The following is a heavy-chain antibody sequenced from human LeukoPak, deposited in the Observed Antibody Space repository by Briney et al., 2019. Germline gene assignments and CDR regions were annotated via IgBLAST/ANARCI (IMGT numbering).Heavy chain of an antibody. Sequence: ASVKVSCKASGYTFTGYYMPWVRQAHGQGLEWMGWIDPNSGGTNYAQRLRGGVAMTRDTSISTASVDLSRLRAEDPAVYFCARDCGASMSGPGYGGQETRVTVSS. CDR1: GYTFTGYY. D-gene: IGHD3-10*01. V-gene: IGHV1-2*02. J-gene: IGHJ4*02. CDR2: IDPNSGGT. CDR3: ARDCGASMSGPGY.